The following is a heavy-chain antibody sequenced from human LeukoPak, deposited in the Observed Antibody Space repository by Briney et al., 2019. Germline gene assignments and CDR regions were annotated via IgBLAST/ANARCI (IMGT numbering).Heavy chain of an antibody. Sequence: QAGGSLRLSCAASGFTFSSYEMNWVRQAPGKGLEWVSYISSSGSTIYYADSVKGRSTISRDNAKNSLYLQMNSLRAEDTAVYYCARVWTVDTAMVTFWFPVLGYMDVWGKGTTVTISS. CDR1: GFTFSSYE. J-gene: IGHJ6*03. CDR2: ISSSGSTI. V-gene: IGHV3-48*03. CDR3: ARVWTVDTAMVTFWFPVLGYMDV. D-gene: IGHD5-18*01.